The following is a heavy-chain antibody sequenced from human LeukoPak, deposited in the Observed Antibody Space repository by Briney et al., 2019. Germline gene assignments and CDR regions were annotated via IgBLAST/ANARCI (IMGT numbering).Heavy chain of an antibody. CDR1: GYTFTSYD. Sequence: ASVKVSCKASGYTFTSYDINWVRQATGQGLEWMGWMNPNSGNTGYAQKFQGRVTMTRNTSISTAYMELSGLRSEDTAVYYCARGLYYDSSGYYLVDPWGQGTLVTVSS. V-gene: IGHV1-8*01. CDR3: ARGLYYDSSGYYLVDP. J-gene: IGHJ5*02. D-gene: IGHD3-22*01. CDR2: MNPNSGNT.